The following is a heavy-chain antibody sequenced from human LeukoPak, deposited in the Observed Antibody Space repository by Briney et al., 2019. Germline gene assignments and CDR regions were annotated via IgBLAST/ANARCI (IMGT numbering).Heavy chain of an antibody. J-gene: IGHJ4*02. D-gene: IGHD3-3*01. CDR1: GFTFSSYE. CDR2: ISSSGSTI. V-gene: IGHV3-48*03. Sequence: GGSLRLSCAASGFTFSSYEMNWVRQAPGKGLEWESYISSSGSTIYYADSVKGRFTISRDNAKNSLYLQMNSLRAEDTAVYYCAREASIYDFWSGYPRAVEDWGQGTLVTVSS. CDR3: AREASIYDFWSGYPRAVED.